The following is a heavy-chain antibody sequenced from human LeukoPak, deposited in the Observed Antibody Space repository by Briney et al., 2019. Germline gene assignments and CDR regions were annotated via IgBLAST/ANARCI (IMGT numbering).Heavy chain of an antibody. CDR2: ISYDGSNK. D-gene: IGHD3-10*01. CDR3: AKALWFGEWYWFDP. V-gene: IGHV3-30*04. Sequence: GGSLRLSCAASGFTFSSYAMHWVRQAPGKGLEWVAVISYDGSNKYYADSVKGRFTISRGNSKNTLYLQMNSLRAEDTAVYYCAKALWFGEWYWFDPWGQGTLVTVSS. CDR1: GFTFSSYA. J-gene: IGHJ5*02.